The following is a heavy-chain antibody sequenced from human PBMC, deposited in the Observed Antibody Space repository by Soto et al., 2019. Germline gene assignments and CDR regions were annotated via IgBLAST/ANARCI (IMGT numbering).Heavy chain of an antibody. V-gene: IGHV4-31*03. D-gene: IGHD5-18*01. CDR3: ARDFDGYSFFDL. CDR1: GGSISTGGYY. Sequence: PSETLSLTCTVSGGSISTGGYYWSWIRQLPGKGLEWIGYIYYSGSAYYNPSLKSRVTISVDTSKNQLSLRLSSVTAADTAVYYCARDFDGYSFFDLWGQGSLVTVSS. CDR2: IYYSGSA. J-gene: IGHJ5*02.